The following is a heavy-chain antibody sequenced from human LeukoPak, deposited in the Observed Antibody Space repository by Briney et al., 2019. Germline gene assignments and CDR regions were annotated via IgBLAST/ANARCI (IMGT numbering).Heavy chain of an antibody. CDR1: GFTFSSYS. Sequence: GGSLRLSCAASGFTFSSYSMNWVRQAPGKGLEWVSYISSSSSTIYYADSVKGRFTISRDNAKNSLYLQMNSLRAEDTAVYYCARSEYSSSRIPYYYYYMDVWGKGTTVTVSS. CDR3: ARSEYSSSRIPYYYYYMDV. V-gene: IGHV3-48*04. J-gene: IGHJ6*03. D-gene: IGHD6-6*01. CDR2: ISSSSSTI.